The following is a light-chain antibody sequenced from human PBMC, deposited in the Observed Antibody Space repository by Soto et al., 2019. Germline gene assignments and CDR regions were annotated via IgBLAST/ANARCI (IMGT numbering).Light chain of an antibody. Sequence: EVVLTQSPGSLSLSPGERATLSCRASRTVDGNYLAWYHQKPGQAPRLLIHSASTRAPGIPDRFSASGSGTDFTLTIISLQAEDVAVYYCQQYYSTPPWTFGQGTKVEIK. V-gene: IGKV3-20*01. J-gene: IGKJ1*01. CDR1: RTVDGNY. CDR3: QQYYSTPPWT. CDR2: SAS.